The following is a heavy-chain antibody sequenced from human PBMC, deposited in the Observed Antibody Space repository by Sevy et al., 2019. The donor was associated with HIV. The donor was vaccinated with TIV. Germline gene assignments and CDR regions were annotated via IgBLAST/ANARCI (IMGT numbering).Heavy chain of an antibody. CDR2: IYWNGGST. CDR3: VRAFSATYSAYFDY. CDR1: GVTTEDYG. J-gene: IGHJ4*02. D-gene: IGHD1-26*01. V-gene: IGHV3-20*04. Sequence: GGSLRLSCAGSGVTTEDYGMNWVRQVPGKGLEWVSGIYWNGGSTAYADSVKGRFTISRDNAKRSLYLQMNSLRVDDTALYYRVRAFSATYSAYFDYWGQGALVTVSS.